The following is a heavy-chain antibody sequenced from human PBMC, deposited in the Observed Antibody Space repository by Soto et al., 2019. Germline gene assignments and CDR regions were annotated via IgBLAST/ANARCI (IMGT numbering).Heavy chain of an antibody. D-gene: IGHD5-12*01. CDR3: ARERYSGLPGFDS. Sequence: SETLSLTCRVSGGSLSGGSSYWSWIRQPPGKGLEYIGYIFYTGATNYNPSLKSRVVISVDMSRNQFSLKLSSVSAADTAVYYCARERYSGLPGFDSWGQGALVTVSS. CDR2: IFYTGAT. J-gene: IGHJ4*02. V-gene: IGHV4-61*01. CDR1: GGSLSGGSSY.